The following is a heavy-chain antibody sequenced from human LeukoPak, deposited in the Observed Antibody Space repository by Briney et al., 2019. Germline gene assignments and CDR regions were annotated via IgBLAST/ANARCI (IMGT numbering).Heavy chain of an antibody. J-gene: IGHJ4*02. Sequence: GGSLRLSCAASGFTLSSYSMNWVRQGPGKGLEWVSYISGSSSTIYYADSVKGRFTISRDNAKNSLYLQMNSLRAEDTAVYYCARDMYGGPGDYWGQGTLVTVSS. D-gene: IGHD2-8*01. CDR1: GFTLSSYS. CDR2: ISGSSSTI. CDR3: ARDMYGGPGDY. V-gene: IGHV3-48*04.